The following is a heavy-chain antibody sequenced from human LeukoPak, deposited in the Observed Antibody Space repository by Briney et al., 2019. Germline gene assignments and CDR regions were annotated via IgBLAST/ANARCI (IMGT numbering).Heavy chain of an antibody. D-gene: IGHD2-15*01. CDR2: ISISSSYI. J-gene: IGHJ3*02. Sequence: PGGSLRLSCAASGFTFSSYTMNWVRQAPGKGLEWVSSISISSSYIYYVDSLKGRFTISRDNAKNSLYLQMNSLRAEDTAVYYCAKDGGSDPDSFDIWGQGTMVTVSS. CDR3: AKDGGSDPDSFDI. CDR1: GFTFSSYT. V-gene: IGHV3-21*01.